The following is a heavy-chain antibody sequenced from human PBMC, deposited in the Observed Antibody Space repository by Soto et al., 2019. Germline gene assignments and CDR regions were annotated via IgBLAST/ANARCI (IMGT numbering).Heavy chain of an antibody. Sequence: XGSLRLSCAASGFTFSSYAMSWVRQAPGKGLEWVSGISGSGDSTYYADSVKGRFTISRDNSKNTLSLQMNSLRVEDTAVYYCAKEAPFLNLIPATCWHFDYWGQGTVVTVSS. CDR1: GFTFSSYA. V-gene: IGHV3-23*01. J-gene: IGHJ4*02. D-gene: IGHD3-16*01. CDR3: AKEAPFLNLIPATCWHFDY. CDR2: ISGSGDST.